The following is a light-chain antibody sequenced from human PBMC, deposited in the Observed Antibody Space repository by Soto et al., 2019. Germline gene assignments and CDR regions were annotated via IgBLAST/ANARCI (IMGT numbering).Light chain of an antibody. Sequence: QSVLTQPASVSGSPGQSITISCTGTPSDIGRYNYVSWYQQFPGKVPKLLIYEVTSRPSEVSARFSGSKSGSTASLTISGLQAEDEADYYRSSYSTTSSPHVLFGGGTKLTVL. J-gene: IGLJ2*01. CDR1: PSDIGRYNY. CDR3: SSYSTTSSPHVL. CDR2: EVT. V-gene: IGLV2-14*01.